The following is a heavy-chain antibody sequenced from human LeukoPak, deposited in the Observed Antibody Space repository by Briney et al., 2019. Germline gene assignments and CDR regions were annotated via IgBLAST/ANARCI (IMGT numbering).Heavy chain of an antibody. V-gene: IGHV3-7*01. CDR1: GFTFSSYW. J-gene: IGHJ4*02. CDR2: IKQDGSEK. Sequence: PGGSLRLSCAASGFTFSSYWMSWVRQAPGKGLESVANIKQDGSEKYYVDSVKGRFTISRGNAKNSLYLQMNSLRVEDTAVYYCARGLYNRNYWGQGTLVTVSS. D-gene: IGHD1-14*01. CDR3: ARGLYNRNY.